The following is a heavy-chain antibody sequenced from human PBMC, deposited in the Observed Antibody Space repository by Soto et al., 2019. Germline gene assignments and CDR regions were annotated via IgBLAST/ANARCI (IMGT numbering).Heavy chain of an antibody. CDR3: ARDCGGDCYSHYYYGMDV. CDR1: GYTLTELS. D-gene: IGHD2-21*02. V-gene: IGHV1-24*01. CDR2: FDAEDGAA. Sequence: AASVKVSCKVSGYTLTELSMHWVRQAPGKGLEWMGVFDAEDGAASYAQNFQGRVTMTVDTSTDTAYMEVTSLRSEDTAVYYCARDCGGDCYSHYYYGMDVWGQGTTVTVSS. J-gene: IGHJ6*02.